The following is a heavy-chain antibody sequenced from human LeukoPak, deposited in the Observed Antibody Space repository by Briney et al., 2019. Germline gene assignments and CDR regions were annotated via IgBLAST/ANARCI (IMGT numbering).Heavy chain of an antibody. D-gene: IGHD5-12*01. J-gene: IGHJ4*02. CDR2: IRYDGSNK. V-gene: IGHV3-30*02. CDR3: ARGGATIFDY. Sequence: GGSLRLSCTASGFTFGDYAMTWVREAPGKGLEWVAFIRYDGSNKYYADSVKGRFTISRDNSKNTLYLQMNSLRAEDTAVYYCARGGATIFDYWGQGTLVTVSS. CDR1: GFTFGDYA.